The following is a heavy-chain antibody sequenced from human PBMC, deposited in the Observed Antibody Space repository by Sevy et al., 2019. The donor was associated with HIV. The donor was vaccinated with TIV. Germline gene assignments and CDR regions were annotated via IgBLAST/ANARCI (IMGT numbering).Heavy chain of an antibody. D-gene: IGHD3-10*01. V-gene: IGHV3-64D*06. Sequence: GGSLRLSCSASGFTFSSYAMHWVRQAPGKGLEYVSAISSNGGSTYYAHSVKGGFTISRDNSKNTLYLQMSSLRAEDTAVYYCVRDPMVRGAEQRDYWGQGTLVTVSS. CDR2: ISSNGGST. CDR3: VRDPMVRGAEQRDY. CDR1: GFTFSSYA. J-gene: IGHJ4*02.